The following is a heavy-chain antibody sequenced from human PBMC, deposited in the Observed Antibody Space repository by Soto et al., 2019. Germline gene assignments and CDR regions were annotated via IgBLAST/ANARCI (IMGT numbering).Heavy chain of an antibody. CDR1: GFTFSNYE. CDR2: ISNNGAHT. J-gene: IGHJ6*03. D-gene: IGHD3-10*01. Sequence: EAQLVESGGGLVQPGGSLRLSCAASGFTFSNYEMHWVRQAPGKGLEYVSGISNNGAHTDYAKSVKGRFTISRDNSENTLYLQMGSLRAGGMALYYCARRGHGNRRPNLYMDVWGQGAPGTVS. V-gene: IGHV3-64*01. CDR3: ARRGHGNRRPNLYMDV.